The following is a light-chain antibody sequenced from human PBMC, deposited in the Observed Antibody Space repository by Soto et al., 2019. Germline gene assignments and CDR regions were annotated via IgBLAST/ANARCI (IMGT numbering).Light chain of an antibody. CDR1: QSISSSF. CDR2: GAV. V-gene: IGKV3-20*01. Sequence: ELVLTQSPGTLPLYPGERATLSCRASQSISSSFLAWYQQKPGQAPRLLMYGAVNRATGIPDRFSGSGSRTDFTLSISRLEPEDFAVYYCQHYGDSRTFGQGTKVEIK. J-gene: IGKJ1*01. CDR3: QHYGDSRT.